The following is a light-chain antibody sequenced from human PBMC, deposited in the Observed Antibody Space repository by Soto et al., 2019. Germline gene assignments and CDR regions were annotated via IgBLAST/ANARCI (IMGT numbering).Light chain of an antibody. CDR2: GAS. CDR3: QQSFRTPQT. J-gene: IGKJ4*01. V-gene: IGKV1-39*01. CDR1: QSISSY. Sequence: DIQMTQSPSSLSASVGDRVTITCRASQSISSYLNWYQQKPGKAPKFLIYGASSLESGVPSRFSGSGSGTDFTLTISSLQPEDFATYYCQQSFRTPQTFGGGTKVEIK.